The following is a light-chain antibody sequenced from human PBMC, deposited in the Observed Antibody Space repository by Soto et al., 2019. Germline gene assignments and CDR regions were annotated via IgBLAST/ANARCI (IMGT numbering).Light chain of an antibody. J-gene: IGLJ1*01. V-gene: IGLV2-14*01. Sequence: QSALPQPASVSGSPGQSITISCTGTTSDVGGYNYVSWYQQHPGKAPKLMIYDVSNRPSGVSNRFSGPKSGNTGALTRSGLQAEDESGYYCSSYPSRSTLYVFGTGTKVTVL. CDR3: SSYPSRSTLYV. CDR1: TSDVGGYNY. CDR2: DVS.